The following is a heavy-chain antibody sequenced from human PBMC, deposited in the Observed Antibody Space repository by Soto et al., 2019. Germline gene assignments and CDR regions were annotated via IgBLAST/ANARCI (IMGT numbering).Heavy chain of an antibody. Sequence: PSETLSLTCTVSGGSISSGGYYWSWIRQHPGKGLEWIGYIYYSGSTYYNPSLKSRVTISVDTSKNQFSLKLSSVTAADTAVYYCARRSGATLRTYYYYGMDVWGQGTTVTVSS. CDR2: IYYSGST. CDR1: GGSISSGGYY. J-gene: IGHJ6*02. CDR3: ARRSGATLRTYYYYGMDV. D-gene: IGHD3-3*01. V-gene: IGHV4-31*03.